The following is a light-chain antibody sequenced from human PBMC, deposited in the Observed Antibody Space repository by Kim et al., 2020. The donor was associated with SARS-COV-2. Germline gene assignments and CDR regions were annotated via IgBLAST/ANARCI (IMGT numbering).Light chain of an antibody. V-gene: IGKV3-20*01. CDR3: QQYGSSPWS. CDR1: HVVSSSY. Sequence: WSPCERPTPRARALHVVSSSYLAWYQQKPGHAPRLLINGASSRATGIPDRFSGSGSGTDFTLTISGLEPEDFAVYYCQQYGSSPWSFGQGTKLEI. J-gene: IGKJ2*03. CDR2: GAS.